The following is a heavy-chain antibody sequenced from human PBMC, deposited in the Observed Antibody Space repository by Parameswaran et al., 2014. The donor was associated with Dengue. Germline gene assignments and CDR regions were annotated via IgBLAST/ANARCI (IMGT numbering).Heavy chain of an antibody. CDR3: ASSSSSYDYYYYGMDV. D-gene: IGHD6-6*01. Sequence: WVRQAPGQGLEWMGWISAYNGNTNYAQKLQGRVTMTTDTSTSTAYMELRSLRSDDTAVYYCASSSSSYDYYYYGMDVWGQGTTVTVSS. V-gene: IGHV1-18*01. J-gene: IGHJ6*02. CDR2: ISAYNGNT.